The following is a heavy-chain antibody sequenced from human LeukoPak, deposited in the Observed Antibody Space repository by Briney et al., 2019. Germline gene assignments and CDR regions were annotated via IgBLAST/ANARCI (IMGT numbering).Heavy chain of an antibody. CDR2: IIPIFGIA. J-gene: IGHJ4*02. CDR3: AREGARIFGVVEEGFDY. D-gene: IGHD3-3*01. Sequence: GASVKVSCKSSGGTFSSYAISWVRQAPGHGLEWMGRIIPIFGIANYAQKFQGRVTITADKSTSTAYMELSSLRSEDTAVYYCAREGARIFGVVEEGFDYWGQGTLVTVSS. CDR1: GGTFSSYA. V-gene: IGHV1-69*04.